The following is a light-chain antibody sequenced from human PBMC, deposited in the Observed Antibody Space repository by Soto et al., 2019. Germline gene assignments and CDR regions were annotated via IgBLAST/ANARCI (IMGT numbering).Light chain of an antibody. CDR2: SAS. V-gene: IGKV1-6*01. Sequence: AIHMTQSPSSVSASVGDRVTITCRASQGIRNELGWYQQKPGKAPKLLIYSASSLQSGVPSRFGGSGSGTDFILTISGLQPEDFATYFCLQDFTYPRTFGQGTKVDIK. J-gene: IGKJ1*01. CDR3: LQDFTYPRT. CDR1: QGIRNE.